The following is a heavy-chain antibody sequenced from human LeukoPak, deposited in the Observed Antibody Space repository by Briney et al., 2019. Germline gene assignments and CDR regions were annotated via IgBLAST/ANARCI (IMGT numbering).Heavy chain of an antibody. D-gene: IGHD4-17*01. Sequence: PGGSLRLSCAASGFTFSSYGMHWVRQAPGKGLEWVSTISGSGGSTYYADSVKGRFTISRDNSKNTLYLQMNSLRAEDTAVYYCARENGDYVGWFDPWGQGTLVTVSS. CDR3: ARENGDYVGWFDP. V-gene: IGHV3-23*01. CDR1: GFTFSSYG. CDR2: ISGSGGST. J-gene: IGHJ5*02.